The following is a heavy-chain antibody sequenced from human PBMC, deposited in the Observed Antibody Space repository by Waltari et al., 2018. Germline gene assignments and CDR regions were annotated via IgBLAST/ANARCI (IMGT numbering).Heavy chain of an antibody. Sequence: QVQLQHWGAGLLKPSETLSLTCAVYGGSFSGYYWSWIRQPPGQGLGWIGEINHSGSTNYNPSLKRRVTISVDTSKNQFSLKLSSVTAADTAVYYCARPHYYGSGSSNFDYWGQGTLVTVSS. J-gene: IGHJ4*02. V-gene: IGHV4-34*01. CDR1: GGSFSGYY. D-gene: IGHD3-10*01. CDR3: ARPHYYGSGSSNFDY. CDR2: INHSGST.